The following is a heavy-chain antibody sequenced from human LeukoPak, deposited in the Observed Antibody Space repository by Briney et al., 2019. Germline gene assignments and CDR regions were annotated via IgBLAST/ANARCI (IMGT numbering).Heavy chain of an antibody. V-gene: IGHV3-74*01. Sequence: GRSLRLSCAASGFTFSSYWMHWVRQVPGKGLVWVARINPGGSSITYADSVKGRFTISRDNAKDTLYLQMDSLRAEDTGVYYCARSDQADDYWGQGTLVTVSS. J-gene: IGHJ4*02. CDR2: INPGGSSI. CDR3: ARSDQADDY. D-gene: IGHD2-2*01. CDR1: GFTFSSYW.